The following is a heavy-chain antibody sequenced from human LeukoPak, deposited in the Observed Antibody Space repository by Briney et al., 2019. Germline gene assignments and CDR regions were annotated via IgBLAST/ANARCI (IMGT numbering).Heavy chain of an antibody. Sequence: PGGSLRLSCAASGFTFSTYWVHWVRQAPGKGLEWVSAISGSGGSTYYADSVKGRFTISRDNSKNTLYLQMNSLRAEDTAVYYCAHISSSWPDYWGQGTLVTVSS. CDR1: GFTFSTYW. CDR3: AHISSSWPDY. J-gene: IGHJ4*02. V-gene: IGHV3-23*01. CDR2: ISGSGGST. D-gene: IGHD6-13*01.